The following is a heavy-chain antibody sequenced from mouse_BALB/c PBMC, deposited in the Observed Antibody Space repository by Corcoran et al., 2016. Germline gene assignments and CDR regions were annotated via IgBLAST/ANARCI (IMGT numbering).Heavy chain of an antibody. CDR1: GFNIKDYY. CDR3: SRREGGKGFDY. CDR2: IDPENGNT. V-gene: IGHV14-1*02. J-gene: IGHJ2*01. Sequence: EVQLQQSGAELVRPGALVKLSCKASGFNIKDYYMHWVKQRPEQGLEWIGLIDPENGNTIYEPKFQGKASITADTSSNTAYLQLSSLTSEDTAVYYWSRREGGKGFDYWGQGTTLTVSS.